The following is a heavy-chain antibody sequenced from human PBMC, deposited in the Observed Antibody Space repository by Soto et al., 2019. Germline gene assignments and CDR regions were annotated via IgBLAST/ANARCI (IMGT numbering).Heavy chain of an antibody. CDR1: GDSISSGANY. V-gene: IGHV4-30-4*01. J-gene: IGHJ6*02. D-gene: IGHD6-6*01. CDR3: ARGTRYYGMDV. Sequence: SETLSLTCTVSGDSISSGANYWSWIRQPPGKGLEWIGYIYYSGSTYYNPSLKSRVTISVDTSKNQFSLKLSSVTAADTAVYYCARGTRYYGMDVWGQGTTVTVSS. CDR2: IYYSGST.